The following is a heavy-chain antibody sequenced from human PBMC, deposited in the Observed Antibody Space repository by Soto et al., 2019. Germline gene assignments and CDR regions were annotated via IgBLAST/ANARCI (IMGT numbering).Heavy chain of an antibody. D-gene: IGHD1-7*01. V-gene: IGHV4-39*01. J-gene: IGHJ4*02. Sequence: PSETLSLTCTVSGGSISSSSYYWGWIRQPPGKGLEWIGSIYYSGSTYYNPSLKSRVTISVDTSKNQFSLKLSSVTAADTAVYYCARHIARRELRHNFDYWGQGNLVTVSS. CDR3: ARHIARRELRHNFDY. CDR1: GGSISSSSYY. CDR2: IYYSGST.